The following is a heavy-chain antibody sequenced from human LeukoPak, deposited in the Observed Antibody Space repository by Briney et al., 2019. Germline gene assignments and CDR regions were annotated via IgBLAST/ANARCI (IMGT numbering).Heavy chain of an antibody. CDR3: AKRFTSGSHFFDY. J-gene: IGHJ4*02. CDR2: INISGGGT. Sequence: PGGSLRLSCAASGFTFTINAMSWVRQAPGKGLEWVSTINISGGGTYYADSVKGRFTISRDNSKNTLYLQMNSLRAEDTAVYFCAKRFTSGSHFFDYWGQGTLYTVSS. D-gene: IGHD1-26*01. CDR1: GFTFTINA. V-gene: IGHV3-23*01.